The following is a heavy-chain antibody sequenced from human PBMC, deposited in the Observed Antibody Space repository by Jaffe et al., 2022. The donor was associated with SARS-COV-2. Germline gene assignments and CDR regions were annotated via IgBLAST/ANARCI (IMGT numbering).Heavy chain of an antibody. CDR1: GFTFDDYA. Sequence: EVQLVESGGGLVQPGRSLRLSCAASGFTFDDYAMHWVRQAPGKGLEWVSGISWNSGNIGYADSVKGRFTISRDNAKNSLYLQMNSLSAEDTALYYCAKEHGPSYYDTSGYYSVDFGMDVWGQGTTVTVSS. V-gene: IGHV3-9*01. CDR3: AKEHGPSYYDTSGYYSVDFGMDV. CDR2: ISWNSGNI. J-gene: IGHJ6*02. D-gene: IGHD3-22*01.